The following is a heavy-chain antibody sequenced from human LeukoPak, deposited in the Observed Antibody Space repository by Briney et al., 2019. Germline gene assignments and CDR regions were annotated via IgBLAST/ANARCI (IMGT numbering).Heavy chain of an antibody. CDR3: ARLGISGYSSSWYNL. J-gene: IGHJ4*02. D-gene: IGHD6-13*01. V-gene: IGHV3-48*03. Sequence: GALRLSCAAYGFTFSSYEMNWVRQAPGKGLEWVSYISSSGSTIYYADSVKGRFTISRDNAKNSLYLQMNSLRAEDTAVYYCARLGISGYSSSWYNLWGQGTLVTVSS. CDR1: GFTFSSYE. CDR2: ISSSGSTI.